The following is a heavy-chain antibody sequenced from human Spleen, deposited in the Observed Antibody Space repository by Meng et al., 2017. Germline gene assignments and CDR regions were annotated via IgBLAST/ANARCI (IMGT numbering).Heavy chain of an antibody. CDR1: GGSISSSNG. CDR2: IYHIGST. CDR3: ARVGITGTSLDY. D-gene: IGHD1/OR15-1a*01. J-gene: IGHJ4*02. V-gene: IGHV4-4*02. Sequence: QGQLQESGPGRVKPSGTLSCTCAVAGGSISSSNGWSWVRQPPGKGLEWIGEIYHIGSTNYNPSLKSRVTISVDKSKNQFSLELSSVTAADTAIYFCARVGITGTSLDYWGQGTLVTVSS.